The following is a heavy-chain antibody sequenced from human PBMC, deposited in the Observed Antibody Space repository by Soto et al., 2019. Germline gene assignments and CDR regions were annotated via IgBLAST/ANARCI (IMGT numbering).Heavy chain of an antibody. V-gene: IGHV1-18*01. CDR2: ISAYNGDT. D-gene: IGHD2-8*01. Sequence: QDQLVQSGGEVKKPGASVKVSCRASGYTFTSYGYAWVRQAPGQGLEWMGWISAYNGDTNYAQKSQDRVTRTTGTCTTSAHMELRDLSSDDTAVYYCACSGAYCTPITCLFDAFWGLGTLVTVSS. CDR3: ACSGAYCTPITCLFDAF. CDR1: GYTFTSYG. J-gene: IGHJ4*02.